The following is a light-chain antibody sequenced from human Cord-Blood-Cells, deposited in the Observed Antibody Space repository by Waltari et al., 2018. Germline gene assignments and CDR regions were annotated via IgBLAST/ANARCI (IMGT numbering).Light chain of an antibody. CDR2: AAS. CDR3: QQSYSTPLT. Sequence: DIQMTQSPSSLSASVGDRVTITCRASQSISSYLNWYQQKPGKDPKLLISAASSLQSGVPSRFSGSGSGTDFTLTISSLQPEDFATYYCQQSYSTPLTFGPGTKVDIK. CDR1: QSISSY. J-gene: IGKJ3*01. V-gene: IGKV1-39*01.